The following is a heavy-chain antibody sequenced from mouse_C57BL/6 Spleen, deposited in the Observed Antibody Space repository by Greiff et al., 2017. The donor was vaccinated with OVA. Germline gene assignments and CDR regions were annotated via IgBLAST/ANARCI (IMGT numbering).Heavy chain of an antibody. D-gene: IGHD2-2*01. V-gene: IGHV1-42*01. CDR2: INPSTGGT. J-gene: IGHJ2*01. Sequence: EVQRVESGPELVKPGASVKISCKASGYSFTGYYMNWVKQSPEKSLEWIGEINPSTGGTTYNQKFKAKATLTVDKSSSTAYMQLKSLTSEDSAVYYCAVYYGYDVSFDYWGQGTTLTVSS. CDR3: AVYYGYDVSFDY. CDR1: GYSFTGYY.